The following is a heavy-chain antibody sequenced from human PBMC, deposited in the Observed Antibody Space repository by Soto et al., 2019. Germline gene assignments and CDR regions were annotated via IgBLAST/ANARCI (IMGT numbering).Heavy chain of an antibody. J-gene: IGHJ5*02. CDR1: GFNFSNHW. CDR3: ARESGDWPLNWFDP. V-gene: IGHV3-74*01. Sequence: VGSLRLSCAASGFNFSNHWMHWVRQRPAEGLVWVSRITSDGKSKAYAESVKGRFAISRDNAKNTLYLQMNGLTAEDTAVYYCARESGDWPLNWFDPWGQGTLVTVSS. D-gene: IGHD2-21*02. CDR2: ITSDGKSK.